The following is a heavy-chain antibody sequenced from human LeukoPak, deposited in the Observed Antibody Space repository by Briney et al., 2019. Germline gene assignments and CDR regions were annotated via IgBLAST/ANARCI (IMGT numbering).Heavy chain of an antibody. CDR1: GGTFSSYA. D-gene: IGHD3-22*01. V-gene: IGHV1-69*04. CDR3: ARTDDSSGYYYYVMDV. Sequence: SVKVSCKASGGTFSSYAISWVRQAPGQGLEWMGRIIPILGIANYAQKFQGRVTITADKSTSTAYMELSSLRSEDTAVYYCARTDDSSGYYYYVMDVWGQGTTVTVSS. J-gene: IGHJ6*02. CDR2: IIPILGIA.